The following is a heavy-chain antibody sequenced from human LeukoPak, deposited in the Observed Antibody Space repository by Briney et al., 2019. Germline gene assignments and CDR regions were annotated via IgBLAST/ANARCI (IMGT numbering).Heavy chain of an antibody. CDR2: ISPYNCDT. CDR1: GYTFTKYG. D-gene: IGHD1-26*01. J-gene: IGHJ4*02. Sequence: GPSVKVSCKPSGYTFTKYGISWVRQAPGQGLEWMGWISPYNCDTKFAQRLQGRLTMTTDTSATTVYMELKSLKYDDTAVYYCARTGQREVPFMDHWGQGTLVTVSS. CDR3: ARTGQREVPFMDH. V-gene: IGHV1-18*01.